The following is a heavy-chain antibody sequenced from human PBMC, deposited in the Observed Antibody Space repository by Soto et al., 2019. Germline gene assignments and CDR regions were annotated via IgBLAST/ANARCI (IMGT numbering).Heavy chain of an antibody. Sequence: SETLSLTCTVSGGSISSSSYYWGWIRQPPGKGLEWIGSIYYSGSTYYNPSLKSRVTISVDTSKNQFSLKLSSVTAADTAVYYCARQSYYGSWFDPWGQGTLVTVSS. CDR2: IYYSGST. D-gene: IGHD3-10*01. J-gene: IGHJ5*02. V-gene: IGHV4-39*01. CDR3: ARQSYYGSWFDP. CDR1: GGSISSSSYY.